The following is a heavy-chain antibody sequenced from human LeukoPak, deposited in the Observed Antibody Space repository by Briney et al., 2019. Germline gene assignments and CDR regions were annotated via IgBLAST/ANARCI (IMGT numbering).Heavy chain of an antibody. CDR3: ARDRVQLWIGGDDEHI. Sequence: GGSLRLSCEASGFTFSSHIMNWVRQAPGKGLEWVSSISSSSTYIYYADSVKGRFTISRDNVNNSLYLQMNSLRAEDTAVYYCARDRVQLWIGGDDEHIWGEGTMVTVSS. CDR2: ISSSSTYI. D-gene: IGHD5-18*01. J-gene: IGHJ3*02. V-gene: IGHV3-21*01. CDR1: GFTFSSHI.